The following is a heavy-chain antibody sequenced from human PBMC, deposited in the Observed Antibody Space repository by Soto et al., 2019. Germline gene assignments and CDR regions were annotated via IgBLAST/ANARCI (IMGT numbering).Heavy chain of an antibody. Sequence: GASVKVSCKASGYTFTSYDINWVRQATGQGLEWMGWMNPNSGNTGYAQRFQGRVTMTRNTSISTAYVELSSLRSEDTAVYYCARPLGYCSGGSCRRGSLGVWGKGTTVTVSS. J-gene: IGHJ6*04. CDR1: GYTFTSYD. V-gene: IGHV1-8*01. CDR3: ARPLGYCSGGSCRRGSLGV. CDR2: MNPNSGNT. D-gene: IGHD2-15*01.